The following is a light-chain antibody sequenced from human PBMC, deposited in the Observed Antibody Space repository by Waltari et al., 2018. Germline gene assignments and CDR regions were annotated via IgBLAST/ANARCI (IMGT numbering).Light chain of an antibody. J-gene: IGLJ2*01. Sequence: QSILTQPPSASGTPGWTVTISCSGNNSNVGANSVCWYQQLPGTAPKLLIFGNNQRPSGVPDRFSGSKSGTSASLAIRGLRSEDEADYYCATWDDRLTAVFGGGTKLTVL. V-gene: IGLV1-47*01. CDR2: GNN. CDR1: NSNVGANS. CDR3: ATWDDRLTAV.